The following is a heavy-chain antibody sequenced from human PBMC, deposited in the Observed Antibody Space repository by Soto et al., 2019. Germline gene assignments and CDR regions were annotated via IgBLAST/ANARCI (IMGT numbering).Heavy chain of an antibody. D-gene: IGHD2-15*01. CDR3: AKDQHVVVVGATLFDY. CDR1: GFTFSSYG. V-gene: IGHV3-30*18. J-gene: IGHJ4*02. Sequence: QVPLVESGGGVVQPGRSLRLSCAASGFTFSSYGMHWVRQAPGKGLEWVALISYDGSNKYYPDSVKGRFTISRDNSKNTLYLQMNSLRAEDTAMYYCAKDQHVVVVGATLFDYWGQGTLVTVSS. CDR2: ISYDGSNK.